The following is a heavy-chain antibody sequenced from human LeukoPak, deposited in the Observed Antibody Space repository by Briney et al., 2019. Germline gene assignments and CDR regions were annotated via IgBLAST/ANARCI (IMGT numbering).Heavy chain of an antibody. CDR1: GFTFNSYG. J-gene: IGHJ4*02. V-gene: IGHV3-30*03. D-gene: IGHD5-12*01. CDR2: IAYDGSNK. Sequence: GTSLRLSCAASGFTFNSYGMHWVRQAPGKGLEWVAVIAYDGSNKYYADSLKGRFTISRDNSKNTLYLQMDSLRAEDTAVYYCVISGYDYRCFEYWGQGTLVTVSS. CDR3: VISGYDYRCFEY.